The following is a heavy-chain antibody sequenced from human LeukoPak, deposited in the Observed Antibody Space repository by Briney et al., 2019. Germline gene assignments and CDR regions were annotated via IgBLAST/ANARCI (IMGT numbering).Heavy chain of an antibody. D-gene: IGHD6-19*01. V-gene: IGHV5-51*01. Sequence: GESLKISCKGSGYSFTSYWIGGVRQMPGKGLEWMGIIYPGDSDTRYSPSFKGQFPISADKSITTAYLQWSSQKASDTAMYYWARRAYSSGWYVGYWGQGTLVTVSS. J-gene: IGHJ4*02. CDR3: ARRAYSSGWYVGY. CDR2: IYPGDSDT. CDR1: GYSFTSYW.